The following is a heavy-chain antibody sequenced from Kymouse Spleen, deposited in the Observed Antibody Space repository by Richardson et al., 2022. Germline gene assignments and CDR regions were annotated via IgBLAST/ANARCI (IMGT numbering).Heavy chain of an antibody. D-gene: IGHD6-6*01. CDR2: TYYRSKWYN. CDR1: GDSVSSNSAA. Sequence: QVQLQQSGPGLVKPSQTLSLTCAISGDSVSSNSAAWNWIRQSPSRGLEWLGRTYYRSKWYNDYAVSVKSRITINPDTSKNQFSLQLNSVTPEDTAVYYCARALIAARPYYYYYYGMDVWGQGTTVTVSS. CDR3: ARALIAARPYYYYYYGMDV. J-gene: IGHJ6*02. V-gene: IGHV6-1*01.